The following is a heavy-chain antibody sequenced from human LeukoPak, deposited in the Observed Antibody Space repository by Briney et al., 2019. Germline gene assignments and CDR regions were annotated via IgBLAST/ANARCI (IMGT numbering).Heavy chain of an antibody. Sequence: KPSETLSLTCTVSGGSISSYYWSWIRQPAGKGLEWIGRIYTSGSTNYNPSLKSRVTMSVDTSKNQFSLKLSSVTAADTAVYYCARDLPIVVVPAAMERIRNYYYYYYMDVWGRGTTVTVSS. V-gene: IGHV4-4*07. J-gene: IGHJ6*03. D-gene: IGHD2-2*01. CDR3: ARDLPIVVVPAAMERIRNYYYYYYMDV. CDR1: GGSISSYY. CDR2: IYTSGST.